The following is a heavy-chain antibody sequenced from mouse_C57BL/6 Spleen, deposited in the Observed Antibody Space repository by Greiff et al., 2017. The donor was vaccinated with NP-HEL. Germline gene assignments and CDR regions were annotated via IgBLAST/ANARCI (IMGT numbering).Heavy chain of an antibody. V-gene: IGHV2-2*01. CDR3: ARKGGTEAMDY. D-gene: IGHD4-1*01. CDR1: GFSLTSYG. Sequence: QVQLQQSGPGLVQPSQSLSITCTVSGFSLTSYGVHWVRQSPGKGLEWLGVIWSGGSTDYNAAFISRLSIIKDNAKSQVFIKMTSLQAEDTAIYYCARKGGTEAMDYWGQGTSVTVSS. CDR2: IWSGGST. J-gene: IGHJ4*01.